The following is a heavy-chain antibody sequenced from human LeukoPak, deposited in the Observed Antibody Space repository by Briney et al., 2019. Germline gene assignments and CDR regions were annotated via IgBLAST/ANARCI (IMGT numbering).Heavy chain of an antibody. Sequence: GGSLRLSCAASGFTFSSYSMNWVRQAPGKGLEWVSSISSSSSYIYYADSVKGRFTISRDNAKNSLYLQMNSLRAEDTAVYYCARVEHGDYVGYFDYWGQGTLFTVSS. CDR1: GFTFSSYS. J-gene: IGHJ4*02. V-gene: IGHV3-21*01. CDR2: ISSSSSYI. D-gene: IGHD4-17*01. CDR3: ARVEHGDYVGYFDY.